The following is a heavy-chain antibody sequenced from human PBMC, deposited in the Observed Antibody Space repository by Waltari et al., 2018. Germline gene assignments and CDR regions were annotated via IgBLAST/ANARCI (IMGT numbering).Heavy chain of an antibody. D-gene: IGHD2-15*01. CDR1: GGSISSGGYS. CDR3: ARTGWFYYYYYMDV. J-gene: IGHJ6*03. CDR2: IYHSGST. V-gene: IGHV4-30-2*01. Sequence: QLQLQESGSGLVKPSQTLSHTCAVSGGSISSGGYSWSWIREPPGKGLEWIGYIYHSGSTYYNPSLKSRVTISVDRSKNQFSLKLRSVTAADTAVYYCARTGWFYYYYYMDVWGKGTTVTVSS.